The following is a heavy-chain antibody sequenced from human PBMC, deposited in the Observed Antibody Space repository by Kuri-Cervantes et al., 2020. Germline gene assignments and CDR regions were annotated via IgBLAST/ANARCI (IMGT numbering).Heavy chain of an antibody. CDR1: GGSTSNYY. D-gene: IGHD3-16*01. V-gene: IGHV4-59*01. J-gene: IGHJ4*02. Sequence: SETLSLTCTVSGGSTSNYYWSWIRQPPGKGLEWIGNIYYNGSTNCNSSLKSRVTISIDTSKNQFSLKLSSVTAADTAIYYCASGGGALGDCWGQGNLVTVSS. CDR2: IYYNGST. CDR3: ASGGGALGDC.